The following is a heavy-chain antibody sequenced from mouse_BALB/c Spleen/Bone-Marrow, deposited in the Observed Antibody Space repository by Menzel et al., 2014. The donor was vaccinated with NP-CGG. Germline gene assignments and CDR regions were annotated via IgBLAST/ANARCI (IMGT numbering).Heavy chain of an antibody. Sequence: QVQLQQSGTELVKPGASVKLSCKASGYTFTSYWIHWVKQGPGQGLEWIGEIHPSNGRTNYSEKFKTKATLTVDKSSSTAHMQRSSLTSEDSAVYYCARGTARAMMDYWGQGTSVTVSS. V-gene: IGHV1S81*02. J-gene: IGHJ4*01. CDR2: IHPSNGRT. D-gene: IGHD3-2*01. CDR3: ARGTARAMMDY. CDR1: GYTFTSYW.